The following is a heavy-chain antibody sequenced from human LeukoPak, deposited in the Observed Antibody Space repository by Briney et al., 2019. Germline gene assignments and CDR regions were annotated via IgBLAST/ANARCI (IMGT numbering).Heavy chain of an antibody. D-gene: IGHD3-22*01. Sequence: PGGSLRLSCAASGLTVSSNCMSWVRQAPGKGLEWVSFIYSGGNTYYADSVKGRFTISGDNSKNTVHLQMNSLRAEDTAMYYCARRAGDYSHPYDYWGQGTLVTVSS. CDR2: IYSGGNT. CDR3: ARRAGDYSHPYDY. CDR1: GLTVSSNC. J-gene: IGHJ4*02. V-gene: IGHV3-53*01.